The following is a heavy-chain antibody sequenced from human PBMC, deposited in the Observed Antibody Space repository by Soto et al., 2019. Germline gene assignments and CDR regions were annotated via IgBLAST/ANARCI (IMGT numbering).Heavy chain of an antibody. CDR2: ISAYNGNT. D-gene: IGHD6-6*01. CDR1: GYTFTSYG. V-gene: IGHV1-18*01. J-gene: IGHJ4*02. Sequence: ASVKVSCKASGYTFTSYGISWVRQAPGQGLEWMGWISAYNGNTNYAQKLQGRVTMTKETSTSTAYMELRSLRSDDTAVYYCARVPSITARPDFDYWGQGTLVTVSS. CDR3: ARVPSITARPDFDY.